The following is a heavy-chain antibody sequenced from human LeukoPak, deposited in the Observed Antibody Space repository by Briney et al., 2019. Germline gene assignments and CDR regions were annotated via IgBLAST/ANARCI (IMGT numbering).Heavy chain of an antibody. CDR3: ARSAVYTSGSYYNPQPFDY. J-gene: IGHJ4*02. D-gene: IGHD3-10*01. CDR2: VYYSGST. CDR1: GGSISSDDYY. Sequence: PSETLSLTCTVSGGSISSDDYYWSWIRQPPGKGLEWIGNVYYSGSTYYNPSLNSRVTISVDTSKNQCSLKLTSVTAADTAVYYCARSAVYTSGSYYNPQPFDYWGQGTLVTVSS. V-gene: IGHV4-61*08.